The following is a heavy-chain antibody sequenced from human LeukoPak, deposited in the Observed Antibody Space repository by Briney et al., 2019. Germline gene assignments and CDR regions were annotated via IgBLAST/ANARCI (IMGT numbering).Heavy chain of an antibody. Sequence: GGSLRLSCAASGFTFNRYAMHWVRRAPGKGLEWVGLISGDGITTYYLDSVKGRFTISRDNSKNTLYLQMNSLRAEDTAVYYCAKVRYFGPSAFDIWGQGTMVTVSS. D-gene: IGHD3-9*01. CDR3: AKVRYFGPSAFDI. CDR2: ISGDGITT. J-gene: IGHJ3*02. CDR1: GFTFNRYA. V-gene: IGHV3-NL1*01.